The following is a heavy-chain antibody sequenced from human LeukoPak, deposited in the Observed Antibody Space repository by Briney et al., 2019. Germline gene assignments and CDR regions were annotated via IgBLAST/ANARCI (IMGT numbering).Heavy chain of an antibody. V-gene: IGHV4-59*01. Sequence: KPSETLSLTCTVSGGSISSYYWNWIRQPPGEGLEWIGYIYYSGSTNYNPSLKSRVTISVDTSKNQFSLKLSSVTAADAAVYYCARDGWGGSTFDYWGQGTLVTVSS. CDR2: IYYSGST. D-gene: IGHD5-12*01. CDR3: ARDGWGGSTFDY. CDR1: GGSISSYY. J-gene: IGHJ4*02.